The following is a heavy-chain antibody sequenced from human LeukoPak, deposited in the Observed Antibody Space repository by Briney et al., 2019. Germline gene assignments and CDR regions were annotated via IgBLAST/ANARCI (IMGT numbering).Heavy chain of an antibody. CDR1: GGSISSSNW. D-gene: IGHD1-7*01. Sequence: SETLSLTCAVSGGSISSSNWWSWVRQPPGKGLEWIGEIYHSGSTNYNPSLKSRVTISVDTSKNQFSLKLSSVTAADTALYYCARSYNWNYRDAFDIWGPGTMVTVSS. J-gene: IGHJ3*02. CDR2: IYHSGST. V-gene: IGHV4-4*02. CDR3: ARSYNWNYRDAFDI.